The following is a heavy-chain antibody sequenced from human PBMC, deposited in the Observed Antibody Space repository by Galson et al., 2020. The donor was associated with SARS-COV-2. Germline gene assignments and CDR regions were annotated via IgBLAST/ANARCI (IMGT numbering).Heavy chain of an antibody. CDR2: ISWNSGSI. Sequence: SLKISCAASGFTFDDYAMHWVRQAPGKGLEWVSGISWNSGSIGYADSVKGRFTISRDNAKNSLYLQMNSLRAEDTALYYCAKDGLAIWFGESSFDYWGQGTLVTVSS. D-gene: IGHD3-10*01. CDR1: GFTFDDYA. V-gene: IGHV3-9*01. CDR3: AKDGLAIWFGESSFDY. J-gene: IGHJ4*02.